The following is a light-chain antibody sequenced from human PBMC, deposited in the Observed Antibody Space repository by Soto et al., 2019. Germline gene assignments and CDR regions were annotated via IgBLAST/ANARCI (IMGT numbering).Light chain of an antibody. J-gene: IGLJ3*02. V-gene: IGLV2-14*01. CDR1: SSDVGGYNY. Sequence: QSALTQPASVSGSPGQSITISCTGTSSDVGGYNYVSWYQQHPGKAPKLMIYEVSNRPSGVSNRFSGSKSGNTASLPISGLQAEDEADYYCSSYTSSSTRVFGGGTTLTVL. CDR2: EVS. CDR3: SSYTSSSTRV.